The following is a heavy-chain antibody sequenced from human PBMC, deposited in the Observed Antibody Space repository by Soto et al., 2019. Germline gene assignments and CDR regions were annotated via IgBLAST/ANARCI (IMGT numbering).Heavy chain of an antibody. D-gene: IGHD2-2*01. CDR3: AKAGYCSSATCATRYYYMDV. J-gene: IGHJ6*03. CDR1: GFTFSSYA. Sequence: GGSLRLSCAVSGFTFSSYAMGWVRQAPGKGLEWVSAISGSGGSTFYADSVKGRFTISRDNSKKTLYLQMNSLRAEDTAVYYCAKAGYCSSATCATRYYYMDVWGKGTTVTVSS. V-gene: IGHV3-23*01. CDR2: ISGSGGST.